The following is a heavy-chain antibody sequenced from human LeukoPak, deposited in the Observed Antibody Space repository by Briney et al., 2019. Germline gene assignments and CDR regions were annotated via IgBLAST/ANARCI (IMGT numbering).Heavy chain of an antibody. CDR3: ARGGYSYGYGGSYQVDY. J-gene: IGHJ4*02. D-gene: IGHD5-18*01. CDR1: GFTFSSYA. Sequence: GSLRLSCAASGFTFSSYAMSWVRQAPGKGLEWVSAISGSGGSTYYVDSVKGRFTISRDNSKNTLYLQMNSLRAEDTAVYYCARGGYSYGYGGSYQVDYWGQGTLVAVSS. CDR2: ISGSGGST. V-gene: IGHV3-23*01.